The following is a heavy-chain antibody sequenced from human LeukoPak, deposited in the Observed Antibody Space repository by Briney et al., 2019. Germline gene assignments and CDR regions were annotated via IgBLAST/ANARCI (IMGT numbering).Heavy chain of an antibody. CDR2: IKQDGSEK. CDR3: ARLVGYYYYMTS. J-gene: IGHJ6*03. Sequence: GGSLRLSCAASGFTLSSYWMSWVRQAPGKGLEWEANIKQDGSEKYYVDSVKGRFTISRDNAKNSLYLQMNSLRAEDTAVYYCARLVGYYYYMTSGAKGPRSPSP. CDR1: GFTLSSYW. V-gene: IGHV3-7*01.